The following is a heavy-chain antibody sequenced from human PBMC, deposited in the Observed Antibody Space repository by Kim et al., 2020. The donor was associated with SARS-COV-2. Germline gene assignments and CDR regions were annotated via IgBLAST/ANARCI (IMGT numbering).Heavy chain of an antibody. CDR1: GGSISRSNSH. CDR2: VYYSGST. J-gene: IGHJ5*02. V-gene: IGHV4-39*01. CDR3: VRLEMTGMGGRGWLDP. D-gene: IGHD1-1*01. Sequence: SETLSLTCTVSGGSISRSNSHWGWIRQPPGKGLEWIGSVYYSGSTFYNPSLKSRVTISVDTSENQLSLKLTSVTAADTAVYYCVRLEMTGMGGRGWLDP.